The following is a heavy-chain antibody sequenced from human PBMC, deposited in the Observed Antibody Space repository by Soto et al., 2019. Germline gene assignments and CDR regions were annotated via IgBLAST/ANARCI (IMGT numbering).Heavy chain of an antibody. J-gene: IGHJ4*02. CDR3: ARGSVDTVDSSGLYEY. Sequence: PSGTVYVPRPVEEGPFSAYDGSRIRKPPGKGLEWIGEINHSGVTSYNPSLKSRVTISVDTSKSQFSLKLTSVTAADRAVYYCARGSVDTVDSSGLYEYWGQGTPVTVSA. V-gene: IGHV4-34*01. D-gene: IGHD3-22*01. CDR2: INHSGVT. CDR1: EGPFSAYD.